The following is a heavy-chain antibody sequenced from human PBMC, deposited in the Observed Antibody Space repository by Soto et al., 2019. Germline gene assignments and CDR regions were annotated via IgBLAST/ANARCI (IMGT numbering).Heavy chain of an antibody. D-gene: IGHD3-22*01. Sequence: SETLSLTCTVSAGSISSHYWSWIRQPPGKGLEWIGYIFYSGSTNYNPSLKSRVTISLDKSKNQFSLKLSSVTAADTAVYYCARVDHCDSSRHPLFAYWGQGTPVTVSS. CDR3: ARVDHCDSSRHPLFAY. CDR2: IFYSGST. CDR1: AGSISSHY. J-gene: IGHJ4*02. V-gene: IGHV4-59*11.